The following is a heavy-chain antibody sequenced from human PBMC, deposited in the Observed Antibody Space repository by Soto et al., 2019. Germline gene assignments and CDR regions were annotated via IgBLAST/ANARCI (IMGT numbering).Heavy chain of an antibody. CDR3: ARDKQKGRQYGSGSYYKSPYYYGMDV. J-gene: IGHJ6*02. Sequence: SETLSLTCTVSGGSISSYYWSWIRQPAGKGLEWIGRIYTSGSTNYNPSLKSRVTMSVDTSKNQFSLKLSSVTAADTAVYYCARDKQKGRQYGSGSYYKSPYYYGMDVWGQGTTVTVSS. V-gene: IGHV4-4*07. D-gene: IGHD3-10*01. CDR2: IYTSGST. CDR1: GGSISSYY.